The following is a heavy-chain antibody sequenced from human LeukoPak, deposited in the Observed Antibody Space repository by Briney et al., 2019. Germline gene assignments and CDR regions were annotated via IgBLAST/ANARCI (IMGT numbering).Heavy chain of an antibody. CDR3: ARLGAYCSSTSCYLDY. CDR2: IYPGDSDT. D-gene: IGHD2-2*01. J-gene: IGHJ4*02. V-gene: IGHV5-51*01. CDR1: GYSFTSYW. Sequence: RLGESLKISCKGSGYSFTSYWIGWVRQLPGKGLEWMGIIYPGDSDTRYSPSFQGQVTISADKSISTAYLQWSSLKASDTAMYYCARLGAYCSSTSCYLDYWGQGTLVTVSS.